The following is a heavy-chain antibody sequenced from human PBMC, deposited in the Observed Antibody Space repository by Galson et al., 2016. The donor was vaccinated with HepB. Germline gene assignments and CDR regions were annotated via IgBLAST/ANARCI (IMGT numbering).Heavy chain of an antibody. CDR3: AHRRLTSTWHREGFFDY. V-gene: IGHV2-5*02. D-gene: IGHD2-2*01. CDR2: IYWDDDK. Sequence: PALVKPTQTLTLTCTFSGFSLTTPGVGVGWVRQPPGKALEWLAVIYWDDDKRFSPSLESRLTITRDTKNQVVLTLTNVDIADTATYFCAHRRLTSTWHREGFFDYWGQGALVTVSS. CDR1: GFSLTTPGVG. J-gene: IGHJ4*02.